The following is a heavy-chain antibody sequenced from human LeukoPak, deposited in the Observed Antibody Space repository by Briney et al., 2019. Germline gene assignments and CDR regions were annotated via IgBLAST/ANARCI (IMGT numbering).Heavy chain of an antibody. CDR1: GYSFTSYL. CDR3: ARSMVVVPAAMGYYYYYMDV. J-gene: IGHJ6*03. V-gene: IGHV5-51*01. D-gene: IGHD2-2*01. CDR2: IYPGDSDT. Sequence: GESLKISCKGSGYSFTSYLIGGVRQMPGKGLEWMGIIYPGDSDTRYSPSFQGQVTISADKSISTAYLQWSSLKASDTAMYYCARSMVVVPAAMGYYYYYMDVWGKGTTVTVSS.